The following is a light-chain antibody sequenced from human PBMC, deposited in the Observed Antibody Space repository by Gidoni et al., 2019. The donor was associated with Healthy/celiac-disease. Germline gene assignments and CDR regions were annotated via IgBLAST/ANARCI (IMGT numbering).Light chain of an antibody. CDR3: QQANSFPPT. Sequence: DIQMTQSPSSGSASVGDRVTTPCRASQGISSWLAWYQQKPGKATKLLVYAASSVQSGVPSRFSGSGSETDFTLTISSLQPEDFATYYCQQANSFPPTFGGGTKVEIK. CDR1: QGISSW. J-gene: IGKJ4*01. CDR2: AAS. V-gene: IGKV1-12*01.